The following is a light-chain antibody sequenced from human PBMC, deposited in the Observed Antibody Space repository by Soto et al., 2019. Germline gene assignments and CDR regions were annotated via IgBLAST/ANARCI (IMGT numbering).Light chain of an antibody. Sequence: DIPMTQSPSSLSASVGDRVIITCRTSQEIYSYLNWFQHKPGTAPKLLIYAASTLQTGVPSRFSGSGSGAYFSLTISALQPEDFAIYYCQQTYSIPYTFGQGTKLEI. CDR2: AAS. J-gene: IGKJ2*01. CDR1: QEIYSY. CDR3: QQTYSIPYT. V-gene: IGKV1-39*01.